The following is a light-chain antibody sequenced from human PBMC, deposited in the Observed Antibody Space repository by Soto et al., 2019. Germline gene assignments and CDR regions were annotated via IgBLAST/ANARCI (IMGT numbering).Light chain of an antibody. J-gene: IGLJ2*01. V-gene: IGLV1-40*01. CDR3: QSYDSSLRGSKV. Sequence: QSVLTQPPSVSGAPGQRVTMSCTGSSSNIGAGYDVHWYQQLPGTAPKLLIYGNSNRPSGVPDRFSGSKSGTSASLAITGLQAEDEADYYCQSYDSSLRGSKVFGGGTKLTVL. CDR1: SSNIGAGYD. CDR2: GNS.